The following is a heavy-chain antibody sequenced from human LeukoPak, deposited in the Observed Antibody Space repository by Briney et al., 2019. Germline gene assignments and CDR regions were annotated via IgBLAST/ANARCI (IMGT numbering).Heavy chain of an antibody. D-gene: IGHD1-26*01. CDR2: IYTSGST. CDR3: ARDSTEWELLWWFDP. V-gene: IGHV4-4*07. J-gene: IGHJ5*02. CDR1: GGSISSYY. Sequence: SETLSLTCTVSGGSISSYYWSWIRQPAGKELEWIGRIYTSGSTNYNPSLKSRVTMSVDTSKNQFSLKLSSVTAADTAVYYCARDSTEWELLWWFDPWGQGTLVTVSS.